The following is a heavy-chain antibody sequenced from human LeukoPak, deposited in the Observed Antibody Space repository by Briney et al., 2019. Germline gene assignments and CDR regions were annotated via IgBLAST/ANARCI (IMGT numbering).Heavy chain of an antibody. D-gene: IGHD3-10*02. CDR2: IYYSGST. V-gene: IGHV4-59*01. CDR1: GGSISSYY. Sequence: SETLSLTCAVSGGSISSYYWNWIRQPPGKGLEWIGYIYYSGSTNYNPSLKSRVTISIDTSKNQLSLQLTSVTAADTAVYYCATNVRGLVPYYFDFWGQGTLVTVSS. J-gene: IGHJ4*02. CDR3: ATNVRGLVPYYFDF.